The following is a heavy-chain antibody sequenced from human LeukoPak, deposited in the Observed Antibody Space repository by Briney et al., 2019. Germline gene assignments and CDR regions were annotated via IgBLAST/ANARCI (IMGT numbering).Heavy chain of an antibody. V-gene: IGHV3-7*01. CDR2: IKQDGSEK. CDR3: AREYSSSWYDSRWFDP. J-gene: IGHJ5*02. CDR1: GSTFSSYW. Sequence: PGGSLRLSCAASGSTFSSYWMSWVRQAPWRGLDWVANIKQDGSEKCYVDSVKGRFTISRDNAKNSLYLKMNSLRAEDTAVYYCAREYSSSWYDSRWFDPWGQGTLVTVSS. D-gene: IGHD6-13*01.